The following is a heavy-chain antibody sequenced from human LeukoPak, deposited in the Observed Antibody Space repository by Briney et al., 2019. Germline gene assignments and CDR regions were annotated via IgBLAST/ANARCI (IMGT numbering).Heavy chain of an antibody. J-gene: IGHJ4*02. CDR3: ARTMQQWLLDAAGGDY. Sequence: ASVKVSCKASGYTFTSYGISWVRQAPGQGLEWMGWISAYNGNTNYAQKLQGRVTMTTDTSTSTAYMELRSLRSDDTAVYYCARTMQQWLLDAAGGDYWGQGTLVTVSS. V-gene: IGHV1-18*01. D-gene: IGHD6-19*01. CDR2: ISAYNGNT. CDR1: GYTFTSYG.